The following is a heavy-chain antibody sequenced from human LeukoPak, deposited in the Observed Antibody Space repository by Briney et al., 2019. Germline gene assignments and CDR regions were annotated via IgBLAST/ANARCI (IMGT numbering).Heavy chain of an antibody. CDR2: ISWNSGSI. CDR3: AKDTKLLVAYGMDV. D-gene: IGHD5-12*01. V-gene: IGHV3-9*01. J-gene: IGHJ6*02. CDR1: GFTFDDYA. Sequence: AGGSLRLSCAASGFTFDDYAMHWVRQAPGKGLEWVSGISWNSGSIGYADSVKGRFTISRDNAKNSLYLQMNSLRAEDTALYYCAKDTKLLVAYGMDVWGQGTTVTVSS.